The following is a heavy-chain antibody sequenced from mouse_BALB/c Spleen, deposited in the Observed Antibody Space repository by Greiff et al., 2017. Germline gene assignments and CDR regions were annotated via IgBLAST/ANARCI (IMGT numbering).Heavy chain of an antibody. CDR3: ARGSYGNYWFAY. CDR2: IYPYNGGT. CDR1: GYTFTDYN. D-gene: IGHD2-1*01. Sequence: EVQLQESGPELVKPGASVKISCKASGYTFTDYNMHWVKQSHGKSLEWIGYIYPYNGGTGYNQKFKSKATLTVDNSSSTAYMELRSLTSEDSAVYYCARGSYGNYWFAYWGQGTLVTVSA. J-gene: IGHJ3*01. V-gene: IGHV1S29*02.